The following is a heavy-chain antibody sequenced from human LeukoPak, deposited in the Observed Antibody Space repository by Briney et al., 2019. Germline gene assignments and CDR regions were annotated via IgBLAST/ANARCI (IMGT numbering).Heavy chain of an antibody. Sequence: GGSLRLSCAASGFTFSSYGMHWVRQAPGKGLEWVAVISYDGSNKYYADSVKGRFTISRDNSKNTLYLQMNSLRAEDTAVYYCARDAEGEYYFDFWGQGTLVTVSS. CDR3: ARDAEGEYYFDF. V-gene: IGHV3-30*03. CDR2: ISYDGSNK. D-gene: IGHD1-14*01. J-gene: IGHJ4*02. CDR1: GFTFSSYG.